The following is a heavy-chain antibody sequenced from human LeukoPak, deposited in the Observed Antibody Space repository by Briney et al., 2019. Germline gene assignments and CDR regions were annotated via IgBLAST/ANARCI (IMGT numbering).Heavy chain of an antibody. D-gene: IGHD3-10*01. Sequence: GGSLRLSCAASGFTFSSYAMHWVRQAPGKGLEWVAVISYDGSNKYYADSVKGRFTISRDNSKNTLYLQMNSLRAEDTAVYYCARECITMVRRRCNWFDPWGQGTLVTVSS. J-gene: IGHJ5*02. CDR1: GFTFSSYA. V-gene: IGHV3-30-3*01. CDR3: ARECITMVRRRCNWFDP. CDR2: ISYDGSNK.